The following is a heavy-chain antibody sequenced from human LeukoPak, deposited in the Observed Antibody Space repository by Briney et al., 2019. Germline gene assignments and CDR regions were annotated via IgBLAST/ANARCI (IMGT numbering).Heavy chain of an antibody. V-gene: IGHV1-2*02. CDR2: INPNSGGT. CDR3: ARDYHPYCTNGVCYGKNWFDP. CDR1: GYTFTGYY. Sequence: ASVKVSCKASGYTFTGYYVHWVRQAPGQGLEWMGWINPNSGGTNYAQKFQGRVTMTRDTSISTAYMELSRLRSDDTAVYYCARDYHPYCTNGVCYGKNWFDPWGQGTLVTVSS. J-gene: IGHJ5*02. D-gene: IGHD2-8*01.